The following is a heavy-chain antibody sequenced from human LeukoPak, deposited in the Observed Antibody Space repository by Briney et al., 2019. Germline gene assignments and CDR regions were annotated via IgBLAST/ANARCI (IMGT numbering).Heavy chain of an antibody. V-gene: IGHV1-24*01. D-gene: IGHD6-19*01. CDR1: GYTLTELS. CDR3: ATGVGYSSGWYTLDY. CDR2: FDPEDGET. Sequence: GASVKVSCKVSGYTLTELSMPWVRQAPGKGLEWMGGFDPEDGETIYAQKFQGRVTMTEDTSTDTAYMELSSLRSEDTAVYYCATGVGYSSGWYTLDYWGQGTLVTVSS. J-gene: IGHJ4*02.